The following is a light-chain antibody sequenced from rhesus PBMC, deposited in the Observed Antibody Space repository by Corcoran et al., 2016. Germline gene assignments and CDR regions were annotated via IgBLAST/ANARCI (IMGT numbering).Light chain of an antibody. V-gene: IGKV1-28*02. J-gene: IGKJ2*01. CDR3: LQHNRYPYS. CDR2: AAS. Sequence: DIQMTQSPSSLSASVGDTVTITCRASQGVSCYLNWFQQKPGKAPKLLIHAASILEGGVPSRFIGSGSGTEFTLTISGLQPEDSATYYCLQHNRYPYSFGQGTKVEIK. CDR1: QGVSCY.